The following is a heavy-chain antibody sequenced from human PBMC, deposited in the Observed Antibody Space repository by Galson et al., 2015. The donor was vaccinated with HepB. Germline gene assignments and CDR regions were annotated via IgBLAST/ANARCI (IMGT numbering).Heavy chain of an antibody. J-gene: IGHJ6*02. D-gene: IGHD1-26*01. V-gene: IGHV3-21*01. CDR2: ISSSSSYI. CDR1: GFTFSSYS. Sequence: SLRLSCAASGFTFSSYSMNWVRQAPGKGLEWVSSISSSSSYIYYADSVKGRFTISRDNAKSSLYLEMNSLRAEDTAVYYCARDRYIGSYCGAYYYYGMDVWGQGTTVTVSS. CDR3: ARDRYIGSYCGAYYYYGMDV.